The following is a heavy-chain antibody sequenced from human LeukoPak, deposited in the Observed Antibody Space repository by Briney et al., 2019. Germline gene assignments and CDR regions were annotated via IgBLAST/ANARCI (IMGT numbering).Heavy chain of an antibody. CDR1: GFTFSSYG. CDR3: AKDALLWFGESHYYYYMDV. CDR2: IRYDGSNK. J-gene: IGHJ6*03. D-gene: IGHD3-10*01. V-gene: IGHV3-30*02. Sequence: GGSLRLSCAASGFTFSSYGMHWVRQAPGKGLEWVAFIRYDGSNKYYADSVKGRFTISRDNSKNTLYLQMNSLRAEDTAVYYCAKDALLWFGESHYYYYMDVWGKGTTVTISS.